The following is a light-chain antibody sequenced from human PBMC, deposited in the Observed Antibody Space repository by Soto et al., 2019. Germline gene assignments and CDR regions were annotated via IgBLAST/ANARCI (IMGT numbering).Light chain of an antibody. CDR1: QSVNTW. Sequence: DIPLTQSPSTLSASVGDRVTITCRASQSVNTWLAWYQQRPGKAPKLLIYRASSLQSWVPSRFSGSGSGTEFTLTINSLQPDDFATYYCQQYNHWYSFGQGTKVEI. CDR3: QQYNHWYS. J-gene: IGKJ2*03. V-gene: IGKV1-5*03. CDR2: RAS.